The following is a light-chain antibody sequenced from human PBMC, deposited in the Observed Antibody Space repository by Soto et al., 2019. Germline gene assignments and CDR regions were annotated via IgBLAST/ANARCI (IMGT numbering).Light chain of an antibody. V-gene: IGLV2-8*01. CDR1: SSDVGAYNY. Sequence: QSVLTQPPSASGSLGQSVTISCTGTSSDVGAYNYVSWYQQHPGKAPKLMIYEVTRRPSGVPDRFSGSKSGNTAPLNVSGLQAEDEADYYCCSYADNTDYVFGTGTKVTVL. CDR2: EVT. CDR3: CSYADNTDYV. J-gene: IGLJ1*01.